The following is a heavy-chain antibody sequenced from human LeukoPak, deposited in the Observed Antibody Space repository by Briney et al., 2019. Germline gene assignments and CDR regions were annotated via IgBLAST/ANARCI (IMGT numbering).Heavy chain of an antibody. CDR3: AGGVVVVAATPYYFDY. J-gene: IGHJ4*02. V-gene: IGHV4-31*03. Sequence: SQTLSLTCSVSGGSISSVGYYWSWTRQHRGKGLEGIGHNYYTGTTYYNPSLKRRVTISVDTSKIQFSLKLSSVTAGDTAVCYCAGGVVVVAATPYYFDYWGQGTLVTVSS. CDR2: NYYTGTT. CDR1: GGSISSVGYY. D-gene: IGHD2-15*01.